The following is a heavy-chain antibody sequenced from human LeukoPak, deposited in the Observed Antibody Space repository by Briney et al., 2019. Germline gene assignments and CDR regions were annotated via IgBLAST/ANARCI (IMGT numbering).Heavy chain of an antibody. CDR1: GFTFDNYA. Sequence: PGGSLRLSCAGSGFTFDNYAMTWVRQAPGKGLEWVSAISGSGGSTYYADSVKGRFTISRDNSKNTMYLQLSSLRAEDTALYHCAKAHTTATTYAAFDIWGQGTMVTVSS. V-gene: IGHV3-23*01. CDR3: AKAHTTATTYAAFDI. D-gene: IGHD4-17*01. CDR2: ISGSGGST. J-gene: IGHJ3*02.